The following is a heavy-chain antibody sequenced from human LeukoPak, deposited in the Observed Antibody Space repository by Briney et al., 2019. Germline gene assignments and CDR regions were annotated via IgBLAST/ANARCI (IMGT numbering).Heavy chain of an antibody. CDR1: GFTFSTYW. CDR3: ARSWGYNYALDY. Sequence: GGSLRLSCGASGFTFSTYWMSWVRQAPGKGLEWVSGISASGGSTYCADSVKGRFTISRDNSKNTLYLQMNSLRAEDTAVYYCARSWGYNYALDYWGQGTLVTVSS. V-gene: IGHV3-23*01. D-gene: IGHD5-18*01. J-gene: IGHJ4*02. CDR2: ISASGGST.